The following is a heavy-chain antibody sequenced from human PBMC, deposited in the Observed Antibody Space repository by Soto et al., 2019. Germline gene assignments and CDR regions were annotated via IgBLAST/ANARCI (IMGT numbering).Heavy chain of an antibody. J-gene: IGHJ4*02. D-gene: IGHD2-21*01. CDR2: RKSKTDGSDV. Sequence: GGSMRLSCAASGFTLSNAWMSWVRQAPGKGPGRAGRRKSKTDGSDVGYADSGGGRFTVSRDNAKNTLYLQMHSLSAEDTAMYYCACWGHIVPVAPSDFDRWGQGTMVTVSS. CDR1: GFTLSNAW. CDR3: ACWGHIVPVAPSDFDR. V-gene: IGHV3-74*01.